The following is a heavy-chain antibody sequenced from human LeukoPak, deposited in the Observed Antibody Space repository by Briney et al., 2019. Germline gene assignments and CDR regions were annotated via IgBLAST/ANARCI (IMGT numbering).Heavy chain of an antibody. D-gene: IGHD3-22*01. V-gene: IGHV4-4*07. CDR3: ARGGGSYYDSSGYYLAF. J-gene: IGHJ4*02. CDR2: IYTSGST. CDR1: GGSISSYY. Sequence: SETLSLTCTVSGGSISSYYWSWIRQPAGKGLEWMGRIYTSGSTNYNPSLKSRVTMSVDTSKNQFSLKLSSVTAADTAVYYCARGGGSYYDSSGYYLAFWGQGTLVTVSS.